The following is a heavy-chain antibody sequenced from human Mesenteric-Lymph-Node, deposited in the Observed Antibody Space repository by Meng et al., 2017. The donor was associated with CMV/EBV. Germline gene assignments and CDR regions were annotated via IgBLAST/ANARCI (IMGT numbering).Heavy chain of an antibody. Sequence: CAPFGVTFSSYVRTWVRQAPGKGLEWVSGITGSGGTYYADSVKGRFTFSRDNSKNTVYLQMNSLRAEDTAVYYCAKEMIQRNYAFDYWGRGTLVTVSS. D-gene: IGHD1-7*01. CDR1: GVTFSSYV. CDR3: AKEMIQRNYAFDY. V-gene: IGHV3-23*01. CDR2: ITGSGGT. J-gene: IGHJ4*02.